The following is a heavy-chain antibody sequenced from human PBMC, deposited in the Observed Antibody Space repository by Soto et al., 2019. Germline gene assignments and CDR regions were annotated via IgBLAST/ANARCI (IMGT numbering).Heavy chain of an antibody. CDR2: IWNDGSNS. CDR3: ARRQIPPPTRGAANARGGMDV. J-gene: IGHJ6*02. Sequence: QVQLVESGGGVVQPGRSLRLSCAASGFTFNNYGMHWVRQAPGKGLEWLGVIWNDGSNSSYANSVKGRFTISRDNSKNTLYRQMSSLRAEDTAVYYCARRQIPPPTRGAANARGGMDVWGQGTTVTVSS. V-gene: IGHV3-33*01. CDR1: GFTFNNYG. D-gene: IGHD6-13*01.